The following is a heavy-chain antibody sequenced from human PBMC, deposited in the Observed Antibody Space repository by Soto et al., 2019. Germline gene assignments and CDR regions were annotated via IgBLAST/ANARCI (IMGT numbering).Heavy chain of an antibody. Sequence: QVQLQESGPGLVKPSGTLSLTCAVSGGSISSSSWWTWVRQSPGKGLEWIGEIFESGATNYNPSPQSRLTMSVDKSKNQFSLNLSSLTAADTAVYFCTTSHAGELNNWGQGTLVTVSS. V-gene: IGHV4-4*02. CDR2: IFESGAT. D-gene: IGHD1-7*01. CDR3: TTSHAGELNN. CDR1: GGSISSSSW. J-gene: IGHJ4*02.